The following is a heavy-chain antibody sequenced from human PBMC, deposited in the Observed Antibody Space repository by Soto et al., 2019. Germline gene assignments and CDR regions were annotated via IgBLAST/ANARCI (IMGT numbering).Heavy chain of an antibody. D-gene: IGHD1-26*01. CDR3: ARRYSGSYYAFDI. V-gene: IGHV5-51*01. J-gene: IGHJ3*02. CDR1: GYSFTSYW. CDR2: IYPGDSDT. Sequence: GESLKISCKGSGYSFTSYWIGWVRQMPGKGLEWMGIIYPGDSDTRYSPSFQGHVTISADKSITTAYLQWSSLKASDTAMYYCARRYSGSYYAFDIWGQGTMVTVSS.